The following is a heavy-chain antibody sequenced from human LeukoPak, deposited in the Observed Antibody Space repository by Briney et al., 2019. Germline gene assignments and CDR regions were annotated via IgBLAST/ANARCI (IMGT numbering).Heavy chain of an antibody. J-gene: IGHJ4*02. CDR2: ISGSGDNT. Sequence: GGSPRLSCAASGFTFSSYAMSWVRQAPGKGLEWVSGISGSGDNTYYADSVKGRFTISRDNSKNTLYVQVNSLGTEDTAAYYCAKGSYYDSSGSFYFDYWGQGTLVTVSS. V-gene: IGHV3-23*01. D-gene: IGHD3-22*01. CDR1: GFTFSSYA. CDR3: AKGSYYDSSGSFYFDY.